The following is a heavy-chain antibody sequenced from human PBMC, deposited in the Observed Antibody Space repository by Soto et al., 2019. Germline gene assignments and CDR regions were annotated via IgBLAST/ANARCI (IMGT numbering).Heavy chain of an antibody. CDR2: ISAYNGNT. CDR1: GYTFTSYG. CDR3: ARAANYYGSGTRMDV. Sequence: ASVKVSCKASGYTFTSYGISWVRQAPGQGLEWMGWISAYNGNTNYAQKLQGRVTMTTDTSTSTAYMELRSLRSDDTAVYYCARAANYYGSGTRMDVWGKGTTVTVSS. V-gene: IGHV1-18*01. D-gene: IGHD3-10*01. J-gene: IGHJ6*04.